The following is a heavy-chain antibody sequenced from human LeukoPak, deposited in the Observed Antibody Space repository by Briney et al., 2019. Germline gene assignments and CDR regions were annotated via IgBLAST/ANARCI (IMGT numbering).Heavy chain of an antibody. CDR1: GFTLSSYA. D-gene: IGHD3-22*01. V-gene: IGHV3-30-3*01. J-gene: IGHJ3*02. CDR3: ARDQAYYYDSSEAFDI. CDR2: ISYDGSNK. Sequence: PGRSLRLSCAASGFTLSSYAMHWVRQAPGKGLEWVAVISYDGSNKYYADSVKGRFTISRDNSKNTLYLQMNSLRAEDTAVYYCARDQAYYYDSSEAFDIWGQGTMVTVSS.